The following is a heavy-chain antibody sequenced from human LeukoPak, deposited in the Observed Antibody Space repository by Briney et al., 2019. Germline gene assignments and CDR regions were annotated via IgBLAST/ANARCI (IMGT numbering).Heavy chain of an antibody. J-gene: IGHJ4*02. CDR1: GFTFSNYW. CDR3: ARRRTIGDDDY. V-gene: IGHV3-74*01. Sequence: GGSLRLSCAASGFTFSNYWMHWVRHAPGKGLVWAARISYDGSSADHADSVKGRFTISRDNAKNTLYLQMNSLRVEDTGVYYCARRRTIGDDDYWGQGTLVTVSS. D-gene: IGHD3-16*01. CDR2: ISYDGSSA.